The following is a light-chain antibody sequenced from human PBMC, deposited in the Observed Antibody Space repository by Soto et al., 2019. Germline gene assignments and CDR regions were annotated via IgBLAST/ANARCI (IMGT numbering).Light chain of an antibody. Sequence: DIPMTQSPSSVSASVGDRVTITCRASQGITSWLDWYQQKPGKAPKLLIYAASSLHSGIPSRFSVSGSGTDFTLAISSLQPEDFATFYCQQNSSFPLTFGGGTEVEIK. CDR1: QGITSW. CDR2: AAS. J-gene: IGKJ4*02. V-gene: IGKV1-12*01. CDR3: QQNSSFPLT.